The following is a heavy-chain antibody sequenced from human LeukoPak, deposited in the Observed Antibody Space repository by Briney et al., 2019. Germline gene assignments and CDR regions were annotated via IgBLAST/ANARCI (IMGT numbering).Heavy chain of an antibody. J-gene: IGHJ4*02. D-gene: IGHD5-24*01. V-gene: IGHV1-69*01. CDR1: GGTFSSYA. CDR2: IIPIFGTA. CDR3: ARGRTEMATIGGDDY. Sequence: GASVKVSCKASGGTFSSYAISWVRQAPGQGLEWMGGIIPIFGTANYAQKFQGRVTVTADESTSTAYMELSSLRSEDTAVYYCARGRTEMATIGGDDYWGQGTLVTVSS.